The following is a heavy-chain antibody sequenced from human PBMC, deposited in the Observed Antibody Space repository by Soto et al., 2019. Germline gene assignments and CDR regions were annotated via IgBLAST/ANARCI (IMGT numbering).Heavy chain of an antibody. CDR3: ARGYEYSSSWHRNYFDY. J-gene: IGHJ4*02. CDR1: GGSFSGYN. Sequence: PSETLSLTCAVYGGSFSGYNWSWIRQPPGRGLEWIGEINHSGSTNYNPSLKSRVTISVDTSKNQFSLKLSSVTAADTAVYYCARGYEYSSSWHRNYFDYWGQGTLVTVSS. V-gene: IGHV4-34*01. D-gene: IGHD6-13*01. CDR2: INHSGST.